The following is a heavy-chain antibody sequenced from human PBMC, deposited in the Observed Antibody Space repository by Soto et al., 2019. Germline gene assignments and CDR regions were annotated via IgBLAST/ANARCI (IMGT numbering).Heavy chain of an antibody. CDR1: GFTFSDYY. Sequence: PWVSLRLSCAASGFTFSDYYRSWIRQAPGKGLEWVSYISSSGRTIHYADSVKGRFTISRDNPKKSVFLQMNSLRGEDTAVYYCARDAHGLDVWGHGTTVTLS. J-gene: IGHJ6*02. V-gene: IGHV3-11*01. CDR2: ISSSGRTI. CDR3: ARDAHGLDV.